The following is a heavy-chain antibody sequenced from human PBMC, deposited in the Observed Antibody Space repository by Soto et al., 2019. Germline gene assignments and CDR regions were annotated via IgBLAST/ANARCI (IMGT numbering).Heavy chain of an antibody. D-gene: IGHD1-26*01. V-gene: IGHV5-10-1*01. CDR3: ASSGSGAVDYYYYGMDV. CDR1: GYSFTSYL. CDR2: IDPSDSYT. Sequence: GESLKISWKGYGYSFTSYLISWVRQMPGKGLEWMGRIDPSDSYTNYSPSFQGHVTISADKSISTAYLQWSSLKASDTAMYYCASSGSGAVDYYYYGMDVWGQGTTVTVSS. J-gene: IGHJ6*02.